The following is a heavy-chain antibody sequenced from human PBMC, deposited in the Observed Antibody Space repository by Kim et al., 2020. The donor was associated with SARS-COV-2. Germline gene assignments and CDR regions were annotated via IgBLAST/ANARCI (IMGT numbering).Heavy chain of an antibody. D-gene: IGHD4-17*01. CDR3: AKAYGDYFLFDY. CDR1: GFTFSSYA. J-gene: IGHJ4*02. Sequence: GGSLRLSCAASGFTFSSYAMSWVRQAPGKGLECVSAISGSGGSTYYADSVKGRFTISRDNSKNTLYLQMNSLRAEDTAVYYCAKAYGDYFLFDYWGQGTLVTVSS. V-gene: IGHV3-23*01. CDR2: ISGSGGST.